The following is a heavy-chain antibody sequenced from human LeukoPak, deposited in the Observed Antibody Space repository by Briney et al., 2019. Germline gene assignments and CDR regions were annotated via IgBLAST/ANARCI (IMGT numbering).Heavy chain of an antibody. D-gene: IGHD2-15*01. Sequence: GGSLRLSCAASGFTFSGSAMHWVRQASGKGLEWVGRIRSKANSYATAYAASVKGRFTISRDDSKNTAYLQMNSLKTEDTAVYYCTIQEAGTPLGVYWGKEPWSPSPQ. CDR3: TIQEAGTPLGVY. CDR2: IRSKANSYAT. J-gene: IGHJ4*01. V-gene: IGHV3-73*01. CDR1: GFTFSGSA.